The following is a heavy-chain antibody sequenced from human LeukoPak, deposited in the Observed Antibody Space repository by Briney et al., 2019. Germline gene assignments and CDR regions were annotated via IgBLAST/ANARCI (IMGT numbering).Heavy chain of an antibody. J-gene: IGHJ4*02. Sequence: SETLSLICAVYGGSFSGYYWSWIRQPPGKGLEWIGEINHSGSTNYNPSLKSRVTISVDTSKNQFSLKLSSVTAADTAVYYCARGYIAVAGTSPPDYWGQGTLVTVSS. D-gene: IGHD6-19*01. CDR1: GGSFSGYY. V-gene: IGHV4-34*01. CDR3: ARGYIAVAGTSPPDY. CDR2: INHSGST.